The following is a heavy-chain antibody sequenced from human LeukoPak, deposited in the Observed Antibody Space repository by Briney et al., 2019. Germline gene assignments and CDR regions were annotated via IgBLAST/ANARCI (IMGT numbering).Heavy chain of an antibody. Sequence: GGSLRLSCAASGFTFSSYEMNWVRQAPGKGLXXXXXISSSGSTIYYADSVKGRFTISRDNAKNSLYLQMNSLRAEDTAVYYCARDDSSSWYVWFDPWGQGTLVTVSS. V-gene: IGHV3-48*03. CDR3: ARDDSSSWYVWFDP. D-gene: IGHD6-13*01. J-gene: IGHJ5*02. CDR1: GFTFSSYE. CDR2: ISSSGSTI.